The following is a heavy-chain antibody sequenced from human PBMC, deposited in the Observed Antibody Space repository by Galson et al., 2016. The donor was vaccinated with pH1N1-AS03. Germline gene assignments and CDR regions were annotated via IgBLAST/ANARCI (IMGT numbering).Heavy chain of an antibody. J-gene: IGHJ5*02. Sequence: ETLSLTCTVSGGSISTSSYYWGWIRQPPGKGLEWIGSIYYSGSTYYNPSLKSRVTISVDTSKNQFSLKLSSVTAADTAVYYCPRHLYGDYVGWFDPWGQGTLVTVSS. CDR2: IYYSGST. D-gene: IGHD4-17*01. CDR1: GGSISTSSYY. V-gene: IGHV4-39*01. CDR3: PRHLYGDYVGWFDP.